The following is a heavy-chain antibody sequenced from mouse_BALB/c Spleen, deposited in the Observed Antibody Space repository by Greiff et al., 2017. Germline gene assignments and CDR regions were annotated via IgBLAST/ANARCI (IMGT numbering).Heavy chain of an antibody. CDR3: TRSTVKDWFAY. V-gene: IGHV1-69*02. CDR2: IYPSDSYT. D-gene: IGHD1-1*01. J-gene: IGHJ3*01. CDR1: GYTFTSYW. Sequence: QVQLQQSGAELVRPGASVKLSCKASGYTFTSYWINWVKQRPGQGLEWIGNIYPSDSYTNYNQKFKDKATLTVDKSSSTAYMQLSSPTSEDSAVYYCTRSTVKDWFAYWGQGTLVTVSA.